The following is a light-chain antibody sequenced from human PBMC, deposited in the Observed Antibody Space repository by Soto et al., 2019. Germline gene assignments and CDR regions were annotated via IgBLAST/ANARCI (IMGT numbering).Light chain of an antibody. Sequence: DLQMTQSPSTLSASVGYRVTITCRSSHSISSCFAWYHQKPGKAPKLLIYDASSLESGVPSRFSGSGSGTEFTLTISSLQPDDFATYYCQQYNSYLKTFGQGTKVDIK. CDR2: DAS. CDR1: HSISSC. CDR3: QQYNSYLKT. V-gene: IGKV1-5*01. J-gene: IGKJ1*01.